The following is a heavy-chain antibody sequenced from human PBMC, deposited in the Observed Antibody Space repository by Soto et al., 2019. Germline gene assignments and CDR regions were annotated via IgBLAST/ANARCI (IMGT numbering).Heavy chain of an antibody. CDR3: SRHVAVQKYYYYYGMDV. D-gene: IGHD1-1*01. CDR2: IYAGDFDT. Sequence: GEYLKLSCKGSGYIFTSYWIGWVRQMPGKGLEWMGIIYAGDFDTRYSPSFQGQVTTSADKSSSTAYLQWSSLEASDTAMYYCSRHVAVQKYYYYYGMDVWGQGTTVTVSS. J-gene: IGHJ6*02. V-gene: IGHV5-51*01. CDR1: GYIFTSYW.